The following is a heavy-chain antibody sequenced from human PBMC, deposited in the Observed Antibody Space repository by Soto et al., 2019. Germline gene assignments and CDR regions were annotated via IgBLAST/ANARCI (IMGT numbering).Heavy chain of an antibody. V-gene: IGHV4-39*01. Sequence: QLQLQESGPGLVKPSETLSLTCTVSGGSISSSSYYWGWIRQPPGKGLEWIGSIYYSGSTYYNPSLKSRGTISVDTSKNQFSLKLSSVTAADTAVYYCATLGDYSRLVDYWGQGTLVTVCS. CDR3: ATLGDYSRLVDY. CDR1: GGSISSSSYY. J-gene: IGHJ4*02. D-gene: IGHD6-13*01. CDR2: IYYSGST.